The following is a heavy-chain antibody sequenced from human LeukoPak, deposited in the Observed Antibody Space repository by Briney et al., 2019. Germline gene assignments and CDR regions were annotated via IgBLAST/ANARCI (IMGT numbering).Heavy chain of an antibody. J-gene: IGHJ4*02. Sequence: GGSLRLSCAASGFTFNTYAMSWVRQAPGKGLEWVSAISGSGGSTYYADSVKGRFTISRDNSKNTLYLQMNSLRAEDTAVYYCARCSGGSCYGLAFDYWGQGTLVTVSS. CDR1: GFTFNTYA. V-gene: IGHV3-23*01. CDR3: ARCSGGSCYGLAFDY. CDR2: ISGSGGST. D-gene: IGHD2-15*01.